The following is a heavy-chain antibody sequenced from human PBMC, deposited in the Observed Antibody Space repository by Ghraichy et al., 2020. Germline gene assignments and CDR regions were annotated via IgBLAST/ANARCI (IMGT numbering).Heavy chain of an antibody. Sequence: SETLSLTCAVSGGSISSGGYFWSWIRQPPGKGLEWIGYIYHSGSTYYNPSLKSRVTISVDRSKNQFSLKLSSVTAADTAVYYCARVVLMAFDYWGQGTLVTVSS. CDR1: GGSISSGGYF. D-gene: IGHD2-8*01. V-gene: IGHV4-30-2*01. J-gene: IGHJ4*02. CDR3: ARVVLMAFDY. CDR2: IYHSGST.